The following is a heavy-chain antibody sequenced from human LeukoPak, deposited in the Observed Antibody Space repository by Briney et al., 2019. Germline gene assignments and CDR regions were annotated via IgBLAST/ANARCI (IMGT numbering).Heavy chain of an antibody. V-gene: IGHV4-59*01. CDR2: IYYSGIT. Sequence: PSETLSLTCAVSGGSISSYYWSWIRQPPGKGLEWIGYIYYSGITNYNPSLKSRVTLSVDTSKNQFSLKLSSMTAADTAVYYCARAVYFYYGMDVWGQGTTVTVSS. CDR1: GGSISSYY. CDR3: ARAVYFYYGMDV. J-gene: IGHJ6*02.